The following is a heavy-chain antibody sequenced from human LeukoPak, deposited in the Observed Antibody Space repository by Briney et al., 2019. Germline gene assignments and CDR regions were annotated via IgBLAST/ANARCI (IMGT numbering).Heavy chain of an antibody. Sequence: GGSLRLSCAASGFTFSNAWMSWVRQVPGKGLEWVGRIKSKTDGGTTDYAAPVKGRFTISRDESKNTLYRQMNSLKTEDTAVYYCTTSLVVPAGDDYWGQGTLVTVSS. V-gene: IGHV3-15*01. CDR1: GFTFSNAW. CDR2: IKSKTDGGTT. D-gene: IGHD2-2*01. CDR3: TTSLVVPAGDDY. J-gene: IGHJ4*02.